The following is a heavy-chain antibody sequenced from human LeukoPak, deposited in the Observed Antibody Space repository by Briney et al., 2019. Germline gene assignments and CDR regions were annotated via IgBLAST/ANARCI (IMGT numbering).Heavy chain of an antibody. V-gene: IGHV1-2*02. Sequence: GASVKVSCKASGYTFTGYYMHWVRQAPGQGLEWMGWINPNSGGTNYAQKFQGRVTMSVDTSKNQFSLKLSSVTAADTAVYYCARVKLSHGYSYGYNPYYFDYWGQGTLVTVSS. CDR1: GYTFTGYY. CDR2: INPNSGGT. D-gene: IGHD5-18*01. CDR3: ARVKLSHGYSYGYNPYYFDY. J-gene: IGHJ4*02.